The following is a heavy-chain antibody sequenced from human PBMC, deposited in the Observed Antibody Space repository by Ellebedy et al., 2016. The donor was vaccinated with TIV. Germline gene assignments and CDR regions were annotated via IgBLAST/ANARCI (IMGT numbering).Heavy chain of an antibody. V-gene: IGHV1-46*01. CDR1: GYTFTNYH. CDR3: ARDRTGSWTFDY. J-gene: IGHJ4*02. CDR2: INPSIDST. Sequence: ASVKVSCXASGYTFTNYHMHWVRQAPGQGPEWMGIINPSIDSTSYALKFQGRVTVTRDTSTSAIYMELSSLTSEDTAVYYCARDRTGSWTFDYWGRGTLVTVSS. D-gene: IGHD1-26*01.